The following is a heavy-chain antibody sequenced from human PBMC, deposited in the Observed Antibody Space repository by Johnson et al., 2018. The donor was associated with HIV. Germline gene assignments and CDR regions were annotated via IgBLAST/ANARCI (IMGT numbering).Heavy chain of an antibody. V-gene: IGHV3-20*04. D-gene: IGHD6-19*01. CDR1: GFTFTDHG. Sequence: MMLVESGGDVVRPGGSLTLSCEVSGFTFTDHGMTWVRQAPGKGLEWVCGVNWNGAEAGYADSVKGRFTISRDNAKNFLYLQMNSLRVEDTALYYCARATGIAVAGGSFDVWGRGTMVTVSS. CDR2: VNWNGAEA. CDR3: ARATGIAVAGGSFDV. J-gene: IGHJ3*01.